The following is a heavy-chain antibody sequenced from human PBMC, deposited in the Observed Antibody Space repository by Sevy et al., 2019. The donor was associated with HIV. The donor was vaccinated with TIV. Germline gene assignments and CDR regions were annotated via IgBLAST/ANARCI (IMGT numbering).Heavy chain of an antibody. J-gene: IGHJ4*02. CDR1: GFTFDDYA. D-gene: IGHD5-12*01. V-gene: IGHV3-49*03. Sequence: GGSLRLSCTTSGFTFDDYAMSWFRQAPGKGLEWVAFITRNSYEAYGGTTDYGASVKGRFIISRDDSKSCAYLQMNSLKIEDTAVYYCTRGLATADTPEYYFDYWGQGTLVTVSS. CDR2: ITRNSYEAYGGTT. CDR3: TRGLATADTPEYYFDY.